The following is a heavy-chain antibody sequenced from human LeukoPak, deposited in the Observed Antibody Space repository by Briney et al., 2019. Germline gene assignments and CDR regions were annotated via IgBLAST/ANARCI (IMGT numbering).Heavy chain of an antibody. V-gene: IGHV3-48*02. J-gene: IGHJ4*02. CDR2: ISAGGSTM. Sequence: PGGSLRLSCAGSGFTFATYSLHWVRQAPGKGLEWISYISAGGSTMYYADSVKGRFTISRDNAKNALYLQVSSLRDEDTAVYYCARGEYDWGQGTLVTVSS. D-gene: IGHD3-10*01. CDR3: ARGEYD. CDR1: GFTFATYS.